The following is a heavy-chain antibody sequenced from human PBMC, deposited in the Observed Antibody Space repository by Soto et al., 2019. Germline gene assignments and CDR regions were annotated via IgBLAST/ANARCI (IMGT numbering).Heavy chain of an antibody. CDR2: IVVGSGNT. V-gene: IGHV1-58*01. D-gene: IGHD5-12*01. CDR1: GFTFTSSA. J-gene: IGHJ4*02. CDR3: AAGVYLRVATMDY. Sequence: QMQLVQSGPEVKKPGTSVKVSCKASGFTFTSSAVQWVRQARGQRLEWIGWIVVGSGNTNYAQKFQERVTITRDMSTRTAYMELSSLRSEDTAVYYCAAGVYLRVATMDYWGQGTLVTVSS.